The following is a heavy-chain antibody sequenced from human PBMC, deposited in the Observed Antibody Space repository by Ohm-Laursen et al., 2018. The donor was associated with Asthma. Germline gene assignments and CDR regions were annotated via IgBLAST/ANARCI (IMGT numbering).Heavy chain of an antibody. Sequence: SLRLSCAASGFTFSSYAMTWVRQAPGKGLEWVSGISGSGDSTYYAESVKGRFTTSRDNSKNTLYLHMNSLRVEDTAVYHCAKDQRQPRDYWGQGTLVTVSS. CDR3: AKDQRQPRDY. CDR1: GFTFSSYA. J-gene: IGHJ4*02. CDR2: ISGSGDST. V-gene: IGHV3-23*01. D-gene: IGHD6-25*01.